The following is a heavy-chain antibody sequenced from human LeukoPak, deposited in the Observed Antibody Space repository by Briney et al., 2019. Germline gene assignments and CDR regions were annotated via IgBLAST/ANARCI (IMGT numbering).Heavy chain of an antibody. V-gene: IGHV3-9*01. Sequence: PPGGSLRLSCVASAFTFGDYAMHWVRQAPGKGLEWVSGISWNSGLIGYADSVKGRFTISRDNTKSSLYLQMNSLRTEDTALYYCAKDRTATPDASDIWGQGTMVTVSS. CDR3: AKDRTATPDASDI. CDR1: AFTFGDYA. D-gene: IGHD2-15*01. CDR2: ISWNSGLI. J-gene: IGHJ3*02.